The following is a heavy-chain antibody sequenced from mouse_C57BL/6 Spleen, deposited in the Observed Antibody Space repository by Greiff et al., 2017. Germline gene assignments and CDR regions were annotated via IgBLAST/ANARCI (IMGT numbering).Heavy chain of an antibody. V-gene: IGHV5-16*01. J-gene: IGHJ2*01. CDR1: GFTFSDYY. CDR2: INYDGSST. CDR3: ARETGTGVFDY. D-gene: IGHD4-1*01. Sequence: EVHLVESEGGLVQPGSSMKLSCTASGFTFSDYYMAWVRQVPEKGLEWVANINYDGSSTYYLDSLKSRFILSRDNAKNILYLQMSSLKSEDSATYYCARETGTGVFDYWGQGTTLTVSS.